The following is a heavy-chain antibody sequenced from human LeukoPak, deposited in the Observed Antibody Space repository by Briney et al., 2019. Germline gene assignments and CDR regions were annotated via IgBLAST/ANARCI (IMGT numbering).Heavy chain of an antibody. D-gene: IGHD6-19*01. J-gene: IGHJ4*02. V-gene: IGHV4-39*07. CDR3: AREPEAVAGTGVDY. Sequence: SETLSLTCTVSGGSISSSSYYWGWIRQPPGKGLEWIGSIYYSGSTYYNPSLKSRVTISVDTSKNQFSLKLSSVTAADTAVYYCAREPEAVAGTGVDYWGQGTLVTVSS. CDR1: GGSISSSSYY. CDR2: IYYSGST.